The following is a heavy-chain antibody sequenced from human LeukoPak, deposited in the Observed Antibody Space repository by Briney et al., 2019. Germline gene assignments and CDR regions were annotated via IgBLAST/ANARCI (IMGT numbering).Heavy chain of an antibody. V-gene: IGHV4-39*01. J-gene: IGHJ4*02. CDR3: ARHGYARPPGSGD. CDR2: VYQSGST. Sequence: SETLSLTCTVSGGSISSSGYYWGWVRQPPGKGLEWIGSVYQSGSTYYNPSLRSRVTISVDTSKNQFSLKLSSVTAADTAVYYCARHGYARPPGSGDWGQGTLVTVSS. CDR1: GGSISSSGYY. D-gene: IGHD2-8*01.